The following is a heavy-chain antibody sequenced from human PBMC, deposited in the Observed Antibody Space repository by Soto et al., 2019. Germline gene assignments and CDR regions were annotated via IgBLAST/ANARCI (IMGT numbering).Heavy chain of an antibody. D-gene: IGHD3-10*01. CDR3: AGLLRLADY. Sequence: PSETLSLTCAVYGGSFSGYYWSWIRQPPGKGLEWIGEINHSGSTNYNPSLKSRVTISVDTSKNQFSLKLSSVTAADTAVYYCAGLLRLADYWGQGTMVTVYS. CDR1: GGSFSGYY. J-gene: IGHJ4*02. CDR2: INHSGST. V-gene: IGHV4-34*01.